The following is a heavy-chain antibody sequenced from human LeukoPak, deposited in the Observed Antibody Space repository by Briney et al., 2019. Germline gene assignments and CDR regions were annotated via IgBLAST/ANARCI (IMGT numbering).Heavy chain of an antibody. V-gene: IGHV3-7*03. J-gene: IGHJ3*02. CDR3: ASSSWVDAFDI. CDR2: IKQEGGEK. Sequence: GGSLRLSCAASGFTFGSYWMSWVRQAPGKGLEWVANIKQEGGEKYYVDSVKGRFTISRDNAKNSLYLQMNSLRAEDTAVYYCASSSWVDAFDIWGQGTMVTVSS. D-gene: IGHD6-6*01. CDR1: GFTFGSYW.